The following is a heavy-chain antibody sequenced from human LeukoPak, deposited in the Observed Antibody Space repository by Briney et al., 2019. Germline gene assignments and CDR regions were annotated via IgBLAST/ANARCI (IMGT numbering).Heavy chain of an antibody. Sequence: SVKVSCKASGFTFTSYGISWVRQAPGQGLEWMGWISAYNGNTNYAQKLQGRVTMTTDTSTSTAYMELRSLRSDDTAVYYCARGRRDGYNWPYYFDYWGQGTLVTVSS. CDR3: ARGRRDGYNWPYYFDY. V-gene: IGHV1-18*01. CDR1: GFTFTSYG. J-gene: IGHJ4*02. CDR2: ISAYNGNT. D-gene: IGHD5-24*01.